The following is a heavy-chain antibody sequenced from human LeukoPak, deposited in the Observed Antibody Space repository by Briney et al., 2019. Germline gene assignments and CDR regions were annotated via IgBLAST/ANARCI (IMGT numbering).Heavy chain of an antibody. Sequence: SETLSLTCTVSGGSISSNSYYWGWTRQPPGRGLEWIGSIYYSGSTYYNPSLKSRVTISVDTSKNQFSLKLSSVTAADTAVYYCASLGSMVSPYSSGAYFGYWGQGTLVTVSS. D-gene: IGHD6-19*01. CDR2: IYYSGST. J-gene: IGHJ4*02. CDR3: ASLGSMVSPYSSGAYFGY. V-gene: IGHV4-39*01. CDR1: GGSISSNSYY.